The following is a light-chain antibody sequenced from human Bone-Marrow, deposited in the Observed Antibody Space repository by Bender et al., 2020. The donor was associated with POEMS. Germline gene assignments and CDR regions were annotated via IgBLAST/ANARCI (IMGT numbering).Light chain of an antibody. CDR2: DVT. CDR3: SSYADDTVA. J-gene: IGLJ1*01. V-gene: IGLV2-8*01. CDR1: SRDIGAYNY. Sequence: QSALTQPPSASGSPGQSVTISCTGTSRDIGAYNYVSWYQQHPGSAPKLLIYDVTERPSGVPDRFSGSKSGNTASLTVSGLQPEDEAYYYCSSYADDTVAFGTGTEVSVL.